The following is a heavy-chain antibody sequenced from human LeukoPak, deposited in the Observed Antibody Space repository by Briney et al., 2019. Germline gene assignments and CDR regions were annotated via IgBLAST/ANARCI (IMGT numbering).Heavy chain of an antibody. CDR2: ISSSSSTI. CDR3: ARVGGSSIAARRSHYYYMDV. J-gene: IGHJ6*03. Sequence: PGGSLRLSCAASGFTFSSYSMNWVRQAPGKGLEWVSYISSSSSTIYYADSVKGRFTISRDNAKNSLYLQMNSLRAEDTAVYYCARVGGSSIAARRSHYYYMDVWGKGTTVTVSS. CDR1: GFTFSSYS. D-gene: IGHD6-6*01. V-gene: IGHV3-48*01.